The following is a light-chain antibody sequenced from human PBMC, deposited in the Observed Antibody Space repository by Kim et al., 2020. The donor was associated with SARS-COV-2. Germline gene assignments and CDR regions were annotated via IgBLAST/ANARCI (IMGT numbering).Light chain of an antibody. Sequence: GKTVTVPSTRSGGSIASNYVQWYQQRPGSSPTPVIYEDNQRPSGVPDRFSGSIDSSSDSASLTISGLETEDEADYYCRSYDGSTWVFGGGTQLTVL. CDR3: RSYDGSTWV. CDR1: GGSIASNY. V-gene: IGLV6-57*01. CDR2: EDN. J-gene: IGLJ3*02.